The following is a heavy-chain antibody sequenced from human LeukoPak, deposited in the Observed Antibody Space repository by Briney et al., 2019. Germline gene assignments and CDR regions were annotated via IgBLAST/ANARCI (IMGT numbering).Heavy chain of an antibody. D-gene: IGHD3/OR15-3a*01. CDR3: ARQTGSGLFTLP. J-gene: IGHJ4*02. CDR2: IYYTGNT. Sequence: SETLSLTCTVSGYSISSGYYWGWIRQPPGKGLEWIGSIYYTGNTYYNASLKSRVTISIDTSKNQISLRLTSVTATDTAMYYCARQTGSGLFTLPGGQGTLVTVSS. CDR1: GYSISSGYY. V-gene: IGHV4-38-2*02.